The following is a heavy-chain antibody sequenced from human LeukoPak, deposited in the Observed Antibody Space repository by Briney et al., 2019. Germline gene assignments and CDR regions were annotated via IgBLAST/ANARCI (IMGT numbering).Heavy chain of an antibody. J-gene: IGHJ4*02. V-gene: IGHV4-39*01. CDR3: ARASGGYYWDFDY. D-gene: IGHD3-22*01. CDR2: IYYSGNT. Sequence: NPSETLSLTCTVSGDSISTYNYFWGWIRQPPGKGLEWIGSIYYSGNTYYSPSLKSRVTISADTSKNQFSLKVTSVTAADTAVYYCARASGGYYWDFDYRGQGTLVTVSS. CDR1: GDSISTYNYF.